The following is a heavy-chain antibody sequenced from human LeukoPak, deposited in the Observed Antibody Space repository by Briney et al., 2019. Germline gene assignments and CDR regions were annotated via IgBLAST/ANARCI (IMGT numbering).Heavy chain of an antibody. J-gene: IGHJ4*02. Sequence: ASVKVSCKASGGTFSSYAISWVRQAPGQGLEWMGGIIPIFGTANYAQKFQGGVTITADESTSTAYMELSSLRSEDTAVYYCARTGEWLLYSGFDYWGQGTLVTVSS. CDR3: ARTGEWLLYSGFDY. V-gene: IGHV1-69*13. CDR1: GGTFSSYA. D-gene: IGHD3-3*01. CDR2: IIPIFGTA.